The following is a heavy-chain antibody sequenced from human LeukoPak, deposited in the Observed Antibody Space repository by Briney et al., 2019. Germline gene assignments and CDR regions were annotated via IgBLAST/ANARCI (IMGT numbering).Heavy chain of an antibody. J-gene: IGHJ5*02. V-gene: IGHV1-18*01. CDR3: ARDAFMGYDFWSGYQNWFDP. D-gene: IGHD3-3*01. Sequence: ASVKVSCKASGYTFTSYGISWVRQAPGQGLEWMGWISAYNGNTNYAQKLQGRVTMTTDTSTSTAYMELRSLRSDDTGVYYCARDAFMGYDFWSGYQNWFDPWGQGTLVTVSS. CDR2: ISAYNGNT. CDR1: GYTFTSYG.